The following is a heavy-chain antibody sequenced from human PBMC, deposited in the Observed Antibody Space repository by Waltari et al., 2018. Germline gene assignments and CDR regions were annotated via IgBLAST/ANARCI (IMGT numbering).Heavy chain of an antibody. D-gene: IGHD6-6*01. CDR2: IIPIFGTA. J-gene: IGHJ4*02. V-gene: IGHV1-69*01. CDR3: ARGESIAARIDY. CDR1: GGTFSSYD. Sequence: QVQLVQSGAEVKKPGSSVKVSCKASGGTFSSYDISWVRQAPGQGLEWMGGIIPIFGTANDAQKFQGRVTITADESTSTAYMELSSLRSEDTAVYYWARGESIAARIDYWGQGTLVTVSS.